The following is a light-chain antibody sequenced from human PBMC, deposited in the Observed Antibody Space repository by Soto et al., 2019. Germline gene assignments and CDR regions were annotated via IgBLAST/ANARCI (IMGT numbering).Light chain of an antibody. CDR2: GAS. CDR3: QQYGSSPWT. CDR1: HSVSSN. V-gene: IGKV3-20*01. J-gene: IGKJ1*01. Sequence: TQSPDTVSVSLGERATLSCRASHSVSSNLAWYQQKPGRAPRLLIYGASSRATGIPDRFSGSGSGTDFTLTISRLEPEDFAVYYCQQYGSSPWTFGQGTKVDIK.